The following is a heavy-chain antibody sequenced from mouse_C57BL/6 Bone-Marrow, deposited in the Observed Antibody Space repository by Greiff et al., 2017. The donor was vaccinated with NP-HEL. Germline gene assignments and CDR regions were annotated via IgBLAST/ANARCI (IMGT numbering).Heavy chain of an antibody. V-gene: IGHV14-2*01. CDR1: GFNIKDYY. CDR3: ARRLRTTVVGDHYAMDY. Sequence: EVKVVESGAELVKPGASVKLSCTASGFNIKDYYMHWVKQRTEQGLEWIGRIDPEDGETKYAPKFPGKATITADTSSNTAYLQLSSLTSEDTAVYYCARRLRTTVVGDHYAMDYWGQGTSVTVSS. J-gene: IGHJ4*01. D-gene: IGHD1-1*01. CDR2: IDPEDGET.